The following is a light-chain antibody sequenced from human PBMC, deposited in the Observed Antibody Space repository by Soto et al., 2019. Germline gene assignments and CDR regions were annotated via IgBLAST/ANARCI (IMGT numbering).Light chain of an antibody. CDR3: QQYKDWPRT. J-gene: IGKJ1*01. CDR2: GAS. V-gene: IGKV3-15*01. Sequence: EIVMTQSPATLSVSPGERATLSCRASQSVTDNLAWYQQKPGQAPRLLIYGASTRYTGVPARFSGGGSETEFTLTISSLQSGDFAVYYCQQYKDWPRTFGQGTKVEIK. CDR1: QSVTDN.